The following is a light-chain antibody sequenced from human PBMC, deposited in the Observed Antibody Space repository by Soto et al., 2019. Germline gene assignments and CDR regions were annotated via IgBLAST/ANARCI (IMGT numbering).Light chain of an antibody. J-gene: IGKJ4*01. CDR3: LQAKTFPLT. CDR1: QGLSGW. Sequence: DIQMTQSPSSVSASVGDRVTITCRASQGLSGWLAWYQQKPGKAPRVLIYATSTLESGVPSRFSGSGSETDFTLPINSLQPEDFATYYCLQAKTFPLTFGAGTKVEIK. CDR2: ATS. V-gene: IGKV1-12*01.